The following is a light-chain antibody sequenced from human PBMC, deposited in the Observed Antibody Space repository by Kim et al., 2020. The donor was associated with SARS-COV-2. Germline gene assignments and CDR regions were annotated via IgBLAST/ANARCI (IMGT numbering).Light chain of an antibody. CDR1: NIGRKS. CDR3: QVWDRSRDHPV. Sequence: SYELTQPPSVSVAPGKTARITCGGNNIGRKSVHWYQQKPGQAPVLVIYYDSDRPSGLPERFSGSNSGNTATLTISRVEAGDEADYYCQVWDRSRDHPVFG. J-gene: IGLJ2*01. CDR2: YDS. V-gene: IGLV3-21*04.